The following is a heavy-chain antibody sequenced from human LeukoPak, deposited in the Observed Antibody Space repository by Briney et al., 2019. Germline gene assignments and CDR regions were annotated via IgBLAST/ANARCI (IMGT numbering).Heavy chain of an antibody. CDR3: ARVDPYYDFWSGYPDYYYYYGMDV. V-gene: IGHV3-30-3*01. J-gene: IGHJ6*02. CDR1: GFTFSSYA. CDR2: ISYDGSNK. D-gene: IGHD3-3*01. Sequence: GSLRLSCAASGFTFSSYAMHWVRQAPGKGLEGVADISYDGSNKYYADSVKGRFTISRDNSKNTLYLQMNSLRAEDTAVYYCARVDPYYDFWSGYPDYYYYYGMDVWGQGTTVTVSS.